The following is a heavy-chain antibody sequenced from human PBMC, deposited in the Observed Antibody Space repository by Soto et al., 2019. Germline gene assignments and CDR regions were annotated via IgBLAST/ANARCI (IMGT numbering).Heavy chain of an antibody. D-gene: IGHD3-9*01. CDR3: AREPSNYDILTGYPTGDRNPYYYYGMDV. CDR2: IIPIFGTA. J-gene: IGHJ6*02. CDR1: GGTFSSYA. Sequence: SVKVSCKASGGTFSSYAISWVRQAPGQGLEWMGGIIPIFGTANYAQKFQGRVTITADESTSTAYMELSSLRSEDTAVYYCAREPSNYDILTGYPTGDRNPYYYYGMDVWGQGTTVTVSS. V-gene: IGHV1-69*13.